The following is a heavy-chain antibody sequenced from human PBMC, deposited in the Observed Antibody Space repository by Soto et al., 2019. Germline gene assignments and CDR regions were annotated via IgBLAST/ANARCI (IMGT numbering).Heavy chain of an antibody. CDR3: ARDRNPGFGGPSPFYYYGMAV. J-gene: IGHJ6*02. CDR1: GFTFNNYA. CDR2: ISSSSGTI. D-gene: IGHD3-10*01. Sequence: PGGSLRLSCAASGFTFNNYAMNWVRRAPGKGLEWVSYISSSSGTIFYADSVEGRFTISRDNAKNSLYLQMNSLRAEDTAVYYCARDRNPGFGGPSPFYYYGMAVWGQGTTVTVSS. V-gene: IGHV3-48*01.